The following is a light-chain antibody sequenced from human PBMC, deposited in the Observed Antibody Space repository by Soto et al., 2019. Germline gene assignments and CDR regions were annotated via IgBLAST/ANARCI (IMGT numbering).Light chain of an antibody. CDR2: GAS. J-gene: IGKJ5*01. CDR1: QSVSSSY. Sequence: ELVLTQSPGTLSLSPGESSTISCRASQSVSSSYLAWYQQKPGQAPRLLIYGASSRATGIPDRFSGSGSGTDFTLTISRLEPEDFAVYYCQQYGSSRITFGQGTRLEIK. V-gene: IGKV3-20*01. CDR3: QQYGSSRIT.